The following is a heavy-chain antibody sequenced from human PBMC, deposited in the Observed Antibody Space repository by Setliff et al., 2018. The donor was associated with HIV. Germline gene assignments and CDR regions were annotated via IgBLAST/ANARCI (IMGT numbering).Heavy chain of an antibody. J-gene: IGHJ4*02. Sequence: PGGSLRLSCAASGLIFSSYEMNWVRQAPGKGLEWISFIGGHSSIIHYADSVKGRFTISRDNAKNSVYLQMHSLRVEDTAVYYCAAVPWGHSSLIIDHWGQGTPVTVSS. D-gene: IGHD3-16*01. CDR1: GLIFSSYE. V-gene: IGHV3-48*03. CDR2: IGGHSSII. CDR3: AAVPWGHSSLIIDH.